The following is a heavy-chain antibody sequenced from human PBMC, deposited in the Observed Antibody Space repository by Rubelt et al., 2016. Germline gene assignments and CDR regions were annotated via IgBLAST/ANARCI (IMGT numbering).Heavy chain of an antibody. CDR3: AKDPLAGFFDY. J-gene: IGHJ4*02. Sequence: GKGLEWVSGISWNSGSIGYADSVKGRFTISRDNAKNSLYLQMNSLRAEDTAVYYCAKDPLAGFFDYWGQGTLVTVSS. V-gene: IGHV3-9*01. CDR2: ISWNSGSI.